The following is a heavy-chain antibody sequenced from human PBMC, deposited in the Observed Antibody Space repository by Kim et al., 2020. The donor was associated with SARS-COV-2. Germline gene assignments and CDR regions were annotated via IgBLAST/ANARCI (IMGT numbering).Heavy chain of an antibody. V-gene: IGHV5-51*01. Sequence: GESLKISCKGSGYSFTSYWIGWVRQMPGKGLEWMGIIYPGDSDTRYSPSFQGQVTISADKSISTAYLQWSSLKASDTAMYYCARIKNGYSSSWYWFDPWGQGTLVTVSS. CDR1: GYSFTSYW. CDR2: IYPGDSDT. D-gene: IGHD6-13*01. J-gene: IGHJ5*02. CDR3: ARIKNGYSSSWYWFDP.